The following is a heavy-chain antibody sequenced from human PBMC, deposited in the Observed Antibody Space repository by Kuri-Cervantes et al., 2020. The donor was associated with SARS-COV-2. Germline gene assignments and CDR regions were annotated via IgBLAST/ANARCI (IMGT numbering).Heavy chain of an antibody. D-gene: IGHD2-2*01. Sequence: GGSLRLSCKGSEYSFSIYWIAWVRQMPGKGLEWMGVIYPGDADTSYSPSFQGQVTMSVDESINTAYLQWSSLKASDTAMYYCARRTMPRGISDSFDVWGQGTMVTVSS. CDR3: ARRTMPRGISDSFDV. CDR1: EYSFSIYW. V-gene: IGHV5-51*01. J-gene: IGHJ3*01. CDR2: IYPGDADT.